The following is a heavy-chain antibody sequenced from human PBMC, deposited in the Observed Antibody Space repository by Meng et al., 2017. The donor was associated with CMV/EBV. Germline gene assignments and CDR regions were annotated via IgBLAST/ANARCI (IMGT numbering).Heavy chain of an antibody. J-gene: IGHJ4*02. CDR2: IYHGGST. Sequence: SETLSLTCTVSGYSISSGYYWGWIRQPPGKGLEWIGSIYHGGSTYYNPSLKSRVTISVDTSKNQFSLKLSSVTAADTAVYYCARERGFVVVVPAANGPVDYWGQGTLVTVSS. CDR1: GYSISSGYY. CDR3: ARERGFVVVVPAANGPVDY. D-gene: IGHD2-2*01. V-gene: IGHV4-38-2*02.